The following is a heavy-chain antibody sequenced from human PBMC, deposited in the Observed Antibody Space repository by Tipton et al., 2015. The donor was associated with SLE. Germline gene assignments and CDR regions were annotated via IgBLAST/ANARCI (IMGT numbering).Heavy chain of an antibody. CDR3: ARLPSIAAAGTGY. CDR2: INHSGST. J-gene: IGHJ4*02. D-gene: IGHD6-13*01. CDR1: GGSFSGYY. V-gene: IGHV4-34*01. Sequence: TLSLTCAVYGGSFSGYYWSWLRQPPGKGLEWIGEINHSGSTNYNPSLKSRVTISVDTSKNQFSLKLSSVTAADTAVYYCARLPSIAAAGTGYWGQGTLVTVSS.